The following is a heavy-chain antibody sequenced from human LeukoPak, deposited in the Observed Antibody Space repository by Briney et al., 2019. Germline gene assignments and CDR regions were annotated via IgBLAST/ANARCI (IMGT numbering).Heavy chain of an antibody. CDR1: GFIFSYYS. V-gene: IGHV3-21*01. D-gene: IGHD3-10*01. Sequence: GGSLRLSCAASGFIFSYYSMNWVRQAPGQGLEWVSSINSNSNYMSYADSVKGRFTISRDNAKNSLYLQMTSLRAEDTVVYYCARSEFEAFDMWGQGTMVTVSS. CDR2: INSNSNYM. CDR3: ARSEFEAFDM. J-gene: IGHJ3*02.